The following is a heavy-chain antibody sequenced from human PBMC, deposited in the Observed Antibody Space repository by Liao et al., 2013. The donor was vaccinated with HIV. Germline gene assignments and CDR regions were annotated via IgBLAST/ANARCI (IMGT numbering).Heavy chain of an antibody. CDR2: IYTSGST. J-gene: IGHJ4*02. D-gene: IGHD2-2*01. Sequence: QVQLQESGPGLVKPSQTLSLTCTVSGGAISSDSHYWSWIRQPAGKGLEWIGRIYTSGSTNYNPSLKSRVTISVDTSKNQFSLKLSSVTAADTAVYYCARGHQLPDPYFDYWGQGTLVTVSS. CDR3: ARGHQLPDPYFDY. CDR1: GGAISSDSHY. V-gene: IGHV4-61*02.